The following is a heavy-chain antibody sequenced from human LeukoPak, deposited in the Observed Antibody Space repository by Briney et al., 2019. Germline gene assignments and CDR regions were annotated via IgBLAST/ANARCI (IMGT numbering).Heavy chain of an antibody. CDR3: AREDSSHFWDY. CDR1: GDSISSGNHY. J-gene: IGHJ4*02. V-gene: IGHV4-30-4*01. CDR2: ISYSGTT. Sequence: SQTLSLTRTVSGDSISSGNHYWSWIRQPPGKGLEWIGYISYSGTTYYSASLKSRVTISVDTSTNQFSLKLVSVTAADTAVYYCAREDSSHFWDYWGQGTLVTVSS. D-gene: IGHD2-15*01.